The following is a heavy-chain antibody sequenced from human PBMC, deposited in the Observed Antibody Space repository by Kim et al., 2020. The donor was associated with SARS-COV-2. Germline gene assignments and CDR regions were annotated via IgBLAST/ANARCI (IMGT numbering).Heavy chain of an antibody. Sequence: SVKVSCKASGGIFSSYAFTWVRQAPGQGLEWMGRISPIIGITNYAQKFQGRVTITAVKSTSTAYMEINSRRSEDTAVYYCARENLGGAFGAGFDSWGQGTLVSVSS. CDR2: ISPIIGIT. V-gene: IGHV1-69*04. CDR1: GGIFSSYA. CDR3: ARENLGGAFGAGFDS. D-gene: IGHD3-16*01. J-gene: IGHJ4*02.